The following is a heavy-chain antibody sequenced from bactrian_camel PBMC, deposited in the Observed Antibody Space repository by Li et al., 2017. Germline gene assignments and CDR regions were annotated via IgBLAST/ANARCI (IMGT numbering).Heavy chain of an antibody. CDR3: AADHLRFFLGGSTCPNKYNT. Sequence: HVQLVESGGGSVQAGGSLRLSCVASGAYRNRNYYMAWFRQGPGREREGVASLDSDGSTTYDDSVKGRFTISFDGAKNTLYLQMNSLKPEDTAMYYCAADHLRFFLGGSTCPNKYNTWSQGTQVT. CDR2: LDSDGSTT. J-gene: IGHJ4*01. V-gene: IGHV3S6*01. CDR1: GAYRNRNYY. D-gene: IGHD7*01.